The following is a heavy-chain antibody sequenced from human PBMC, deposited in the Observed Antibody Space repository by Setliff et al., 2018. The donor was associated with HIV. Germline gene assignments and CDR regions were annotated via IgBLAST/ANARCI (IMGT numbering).Heavy chain of an antibody. Sequence: SETLSLTCAVYGGSFSGYYWSWIRQSPEKRLEWIGEINHSGGTNYNPSLKSRVIMAVDTSKNQFSLRLSSVTAADTAVYYCARTRGYCSGTNCYALRGPDYWGQGTLVTVSS. J-gene: IGHJ4*02. CDR2: INHSGGT. CDR3: ARTRGYCSGTNCYALRGPDY. D-gene: IGHD2-2*01. CDR1: GGSFSGYY. V-gene: IGHV4-34*01.